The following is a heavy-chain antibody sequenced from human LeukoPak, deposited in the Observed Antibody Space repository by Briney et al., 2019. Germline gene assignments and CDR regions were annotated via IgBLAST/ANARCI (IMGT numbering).Heavy chain of an antibody. D-gene: IGHD6-13*01. Sequence: ASVKVSYKASGYTFTSSDINWARQAAGQGLEWMGWINPNSGRTGYAQKFQGRVTMTANTSISTAYMELSSLRFDDTAVYYCARGRSGLAAAGTYDYWGQGTLITVSS. J-gene: IGHJ4*02. CDR3: ARGRSGLAAAGTYDY. CDR2: INPNSGRT. CDR1: GYTFTSSD. V-gene: IGHV1-8*01.